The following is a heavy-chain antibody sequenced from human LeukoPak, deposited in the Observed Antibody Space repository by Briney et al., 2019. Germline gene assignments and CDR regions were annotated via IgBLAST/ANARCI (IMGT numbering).Heavy chain of an antibody. CDR3: ARFHYYYDSSGCYDY. CDR2: ISSSGSTI. D-gene: IGHD3-22*01. CDR1: GFTFSSCA. J-gene: IGHJ4*02. Sequence: GGSLRLSCAASGFTFSSCAMSWIRQAPGKGLEWVSYISSSGSTIYYADSVKGRFTISRDNAKNSLYLQMNSLRAEDTAVYYCARFHYYYDSSGCYDYWGQGTLVTVSS. V-gene: IGHV3-11*01.